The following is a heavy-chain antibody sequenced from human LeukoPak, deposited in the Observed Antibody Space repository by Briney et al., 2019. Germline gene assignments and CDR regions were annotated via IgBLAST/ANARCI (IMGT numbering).Heavy chain of an antibody. V-gene: IGHV3-23*01. J-gene: IGHJ4*02. CDR3: AKKVGKSSGYYYGY. CDR2: ISASGGST. D-gene: IGHD3-22*01. CDR1: GFTFNTYA. Sequence: PGGSLRLSCAASGFTFNTYAMSWVRQAPGKGLGWVSAISASGGSTYYADSVKGRFTISRDNSMNTLYLQMNSLRAEDTAVYYYAKKVGKSSGYYYGYWGQGTLVTVSS.